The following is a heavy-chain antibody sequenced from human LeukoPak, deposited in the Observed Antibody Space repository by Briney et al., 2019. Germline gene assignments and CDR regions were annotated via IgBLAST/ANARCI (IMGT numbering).Heavy chain of an antibody. V-gene: IGHV3-49*04. D-gene: IGHD3/OR15-3a*01. J-gene: IGHJ6*02. Sequence: GGSLRLSCTASGLTFGDYAMSWVRQAPGKGLEGVGFIRSKAYGGKTEYAVSVKGRFTITRDDSKSIPYLQMTSLTTEDTAVYYCTRDGRVSTPYYYYGMDVWGQGTTVTVSS. CDR3: TRDGRVSTPYYYYGMDV. CDR1: GLTFGDYA. CDR2: IRSKAYGGKT.